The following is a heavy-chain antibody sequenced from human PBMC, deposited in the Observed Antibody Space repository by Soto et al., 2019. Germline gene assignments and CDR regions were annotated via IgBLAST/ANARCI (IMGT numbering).Heavy chain of an antibody. CDR1: GGSVSINSAA. J-gene: IGHJ6*02. CDR2: TYYRSKWYN. CDR3: ARGGLGVADYYYYGMDV. V-gene: IGHV6-1*01. Sequence: PSQTLSLTCAISGGSVSINSAAWNWIRQSPSRGLEWLGRTYYRSKWYNDYAVSVKSRITINPDTSKNQFSLQLNSVTPEDTAVYYCARGGLGVADYYYYGMDVWGQGTTVTVS. D-gene: IGHD3-3*01.